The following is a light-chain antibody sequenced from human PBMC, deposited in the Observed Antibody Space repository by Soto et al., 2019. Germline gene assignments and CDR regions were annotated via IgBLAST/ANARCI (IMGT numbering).Light chain of an antibody. CDR3: QQYDNLPRYT. V-gene: IGKV1-33*01. Sequence: DIQMTQSPSSLSASVGDRVTITCQASQDIRNYLNWYQQKPGKAPKLLIYDASTLETGVPSRFSGSGSGTDFTFTISSLQPEDIATYYCQQYDNLPRYTFGQGTKLEIK. CDR1: QDIRNY. CDR2: DAS. J-gene: IGKJ2*01.